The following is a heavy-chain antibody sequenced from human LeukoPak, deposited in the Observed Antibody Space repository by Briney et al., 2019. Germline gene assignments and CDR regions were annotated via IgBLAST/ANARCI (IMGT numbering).Heavy chain of an antibody. J-gene: IGHJ6*02. V-gene: IGHV4-59*08. CDR3: ARRKLVGGMDV. CDR1: GGSISIYY. CDR2: IYYSGST. D-gene: IGHD6-13*01. Sequence: SETLSLTCIVSGGSISIYYWSWIRQPPGKGLEWIGYIYYSGSTNYNPSLKSRVTISVDTSKNQFSLKLSSVTAADTAVYYCARRKLVGGMDVWGQGTTVTVSS.